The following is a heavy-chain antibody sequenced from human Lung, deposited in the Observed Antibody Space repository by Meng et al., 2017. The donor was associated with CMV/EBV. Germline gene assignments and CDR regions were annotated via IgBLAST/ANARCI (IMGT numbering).Heavy chain of an antibody. V-gene: IGHV4-59*01. D-gene: IGHD3-3*01. Sequence: EWIGYIYYSGSTNYNPSLKSRVIISVDTSKNQFSLKLSSVTAADTAVYYCARELYDFWSGYYFYYYGMDVWGQGXTVTVSS. J-gene: IGHJ6*02. CDR2: IYYSGST. CDR3: ARELYDFWSGYYFYYYGMDV.